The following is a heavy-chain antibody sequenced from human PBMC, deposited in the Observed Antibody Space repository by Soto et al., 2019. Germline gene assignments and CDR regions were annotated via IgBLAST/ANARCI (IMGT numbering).Heavy chain of an antibody. CDR3: ANYDSSGYGMDY. D-gene: IGHD3-22*01. CDR1: GGFISSYY. J-gene: IGHJ4*02. Sequence: PSETLSLTCTVSGGFISSYYWSWIRQPPGKGLEWIGYINYSGSTNYNPSLKSRVTTSLDTSKNQFSLKLSSVTAADTAVYYCANYDSSGYGMDYWGQGTLVTVCS. V-gene: IGHV4-59*01. CDR2: INYSGST.